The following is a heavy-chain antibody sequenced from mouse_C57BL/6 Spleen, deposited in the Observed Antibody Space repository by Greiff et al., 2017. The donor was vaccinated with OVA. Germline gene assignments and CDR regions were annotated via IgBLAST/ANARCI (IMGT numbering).Heavy chain of an antibody. J-gene: IGHJ2*01. V-gene: IGHV1-63*01. Sequence: VQLQQSGAELVRPGTSVKMSCKASGYTFTNYWIGWAKQRPGHGLEWIGDIYPGGGYTKYNEKFKGKATLTADKSSSTAYMQFSSLTSEDSSYYYCARCSSYHDYWGKGTTRTVAS. CDR1: GYTFTNYW. D-gene: IGHD1-1*01. CDR2: IYPGGGYT. CDR3: ARCSSYHDY.